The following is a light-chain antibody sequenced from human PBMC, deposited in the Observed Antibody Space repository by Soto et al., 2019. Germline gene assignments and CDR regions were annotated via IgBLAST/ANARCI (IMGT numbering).Light chain of an antibody. CDR1: QCIISY. CDR3: QQYYSYPLFT. J-gene: IGKJ3*01. CDR2: AAS. V-gene: IGKV1-8*01. Sequence: AIRMTQSPSSFSASTGDRVTITCRASQCIISYLAWYQQKPGKAPKLLIYAASTLQSGVPSRFSGSGSGTDFTLTISCLQSEDFATYYCQQYYSYPLFTFGPGTKVDIK.